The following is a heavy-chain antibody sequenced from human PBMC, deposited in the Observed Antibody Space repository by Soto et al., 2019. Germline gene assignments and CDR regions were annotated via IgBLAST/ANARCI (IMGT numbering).Heavy chain of an antibody. CDR3: ARGIKYGAYSRWFDP. J-gene: IGHJ5*02. CDR2: MNPNSGNT. D-gene: IGHD4-17*01. CDR1: GYTFTNYG. Sequence: VKVSCKASGYTFTNYGISWVRQAPGQGLEYLGWMNPNSGNTAYVQKFQGRVTMTWDTSITTAYMELSSLRSEDTAVYFCARGIKYGAYSRWFDPWGQGTLVTSPQ. V-gene: IGHV1-8*02.